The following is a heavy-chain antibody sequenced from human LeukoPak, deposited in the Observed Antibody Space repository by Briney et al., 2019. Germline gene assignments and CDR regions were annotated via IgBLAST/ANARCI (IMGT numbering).Heavy chain of an antibody. J-gene: IGHJ4*02. V-gene: IGHV3-23*01. CDR2: ISYSGGNT. CDR1: GFTFSDYA. Sequence: GGSLRLSCAASGFTFSDYAMNWVRQALGRGLEWVSTISYSGGNTYYADPVKGRFTISRDNSKNTLYLQMNSLRAEDTAVYYCATYYYDSSGYYYQKDFDYWGQGTLVTVSS. D-gene: IGHD3-22*01. CDR3: ATYYYDSSGYYYQKDFDY.